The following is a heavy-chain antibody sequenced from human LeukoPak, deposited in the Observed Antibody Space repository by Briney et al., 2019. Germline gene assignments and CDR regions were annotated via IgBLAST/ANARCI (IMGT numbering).Heavy chain of an antibody. V-gene: IGHV3-23*01. CDR2: ISGSGGST. CDR1: GFTFGDYA. J-gene: IGHJ4*02. Sequence: PGGSLRLSCTASGFTFGDYAMSWVRQAPGKGLEWVSAISGSGGSTYYADSVKGRFTISRDNSKNTLYLQMNSLRAEDTAVYYCAKTPSGSHCFDYWGQGTLVTVSS. CDR3: AKTPSGSHCFDY.